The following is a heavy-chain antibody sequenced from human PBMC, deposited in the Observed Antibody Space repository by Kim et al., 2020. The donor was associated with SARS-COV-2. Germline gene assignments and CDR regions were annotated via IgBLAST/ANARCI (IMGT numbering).Heavy chain of an antibody. J-gene: IGHJ4*02. V-gene: IGHV3-30*02. Sequence: YADSVKGRFTISRDNSKNTLYLQMNSLRAEDTAVYYCAKWGGGTRGYFDYWGQGTLVTVSS. CDR3: AKWGGGTRGYFDY. D-gene: IGHD1-1*01.